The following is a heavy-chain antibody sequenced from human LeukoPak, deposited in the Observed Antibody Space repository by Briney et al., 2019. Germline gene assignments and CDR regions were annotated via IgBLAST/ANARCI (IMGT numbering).Heavy chain of an antibody. V-gene: IGHV1-8*03. CDR1: GYTFTSYD. D-gene: IGHD3-10*01. CDR2: MNPNSGNT. Sequence: ASVKVSCKASGYTFTSYDINWVRQATGQGLEWMGWMNPNSGNTGYAQKFQGRVTITRNTSISTAYMELSSLRSEDTAVYYCASSTMVRGVIIPARWFDPWGQGTLVTVSS. J-gene: IGHJ5*02. CDR3: ASSTMVRGVIIPARWFDP.